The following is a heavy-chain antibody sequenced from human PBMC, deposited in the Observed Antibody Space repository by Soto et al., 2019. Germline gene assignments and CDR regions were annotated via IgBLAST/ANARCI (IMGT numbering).Heavy chain of an antibody. Sequence: QVQLQQWGAGQLKPSETLSLTCAVHGESFSGYGGPFSGYYWSWIRQTPGKGLEWIGEINHRGGANDKPTLKSRVTISVDTSKNQFSLNLNSVPAADTAVYYCARGQRRGGSSGWSLWGQGTLVTVSS. D-gene: IGHD6-19*01. CDR1: GGPFSGYY. J-gene: IGHJ4*02. CDR2: INHRGGA. CDR3: ARGQRRGGSSGWSL. V-gene: IGHV4-34*02.